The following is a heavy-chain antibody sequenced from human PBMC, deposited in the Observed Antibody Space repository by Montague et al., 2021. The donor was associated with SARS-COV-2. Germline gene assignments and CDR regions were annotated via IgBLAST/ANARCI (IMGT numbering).Heavy chain of an antibody. CDR2: IGGSGDT. Sequence: SLRLSCAASGFTSGFIFRKVAMSWVRQAPGKGLEWVSAIGGSGDTYYADSVKGRFAISRDNSKNTLYLQMNSLRADDTAVYYCAKEMGHGRPFDYWGRGALVTVSS. CDR3: AKEMGHGRPFDY. J-gene: IGHJ4*02. V-gene: IGHV3-23*01. D-gene: IGHD2-15*01. CDR1: GFTSGFIFRKVA.